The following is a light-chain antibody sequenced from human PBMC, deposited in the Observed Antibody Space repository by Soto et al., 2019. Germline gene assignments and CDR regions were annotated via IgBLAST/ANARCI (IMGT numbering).Light chain of an antibody. V-gene: IGLV2-14*03. Sequence: QSALTQPASVSGSPGQSITISCTGTRSDVGGYNYVSWYQQHPGKAPKLMIYDVSNRPSGVSNRFSGSKSGNTASLTISGLQAEDEADYYCSSYTTTLDVFGSGTKLTVL. J-gene: IGLJ1*01. CDR1: RSDVGGYNY. CDR2: DVS. CDR3: SSYTTTLDV.